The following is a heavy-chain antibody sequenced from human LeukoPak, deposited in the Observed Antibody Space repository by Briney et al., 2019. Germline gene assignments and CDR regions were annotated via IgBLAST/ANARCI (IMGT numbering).Heavy chain of an antibody. J-gene: IGHJ4*02. CDR3: ARVGPDSSGYGY. D-gene: IGHD3-22*01. V-gene: IGHV3-48*01. CDR2: ISSSSSTI. Sequence: ETLSLICSVYGGSFNDYDWSWVRQAPGKGLEWVSYISSSSSTIYYADSVKGRFTISRDNAKNSLYLQMNSLRAEDTAVYYCARVGPDSSGYGYWGQGTLVTVSS. CDR1: GGSFNDYD.